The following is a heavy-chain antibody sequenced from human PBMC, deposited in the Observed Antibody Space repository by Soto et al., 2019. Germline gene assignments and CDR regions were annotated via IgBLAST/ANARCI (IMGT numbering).Heavy chain of an antibody. CDR2: INPSDGST. D-gene: IGHD2-21*01. J-gene: IGHJ4*02. Sequence: ASVKVSCKASGYTFTSYYMHWVRQAPGQGLEWMGRINPSDGSTSYSQKFQDRVTITRDTSASIAYMELSSLRSEDTAVYYCASGNCDDICYHDYWGRGTLVTSPQ. CDR1: GYTFTSYY. V-gene: IGHV1-46*01. CDR3: ASGNCDDICYHDY.